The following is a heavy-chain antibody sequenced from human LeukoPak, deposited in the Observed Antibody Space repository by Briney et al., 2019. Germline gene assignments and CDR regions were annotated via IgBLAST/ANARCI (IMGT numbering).Heavy chain of an antibody. D-gene: IGHD3-3*01. CDR3: ARGLWSAHGFGDYFDY. V-gene: IGHV1-3*01. CDR1: GYTFSIYA. CDR2: INAGNGHT. J-gene: IGHJ4*02. Sequence: ASVTVSCTCSGYTFSIYAINWLRQAPAQRFEWMGWINAGNGHTKYSQNFQGRVTTTRDTSASTVYMDLSSLRSEDTAVYYCARGLWSAHGFGDYFDYWGQGTLVTVSS.